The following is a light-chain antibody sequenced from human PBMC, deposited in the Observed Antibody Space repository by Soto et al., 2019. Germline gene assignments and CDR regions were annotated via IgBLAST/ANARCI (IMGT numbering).Light chain of an antibody. V-gene: IGLV2-14*01. Sequence: QSALTQPASVSGSAGQSITISCSGTMRDVGAYNLVSWYQQHPGTAPKLIIYEVRNRPSGIYSRFSGSRSGNTASLTISGIQSEDEGDYYCSAYTARSPLVFGSGTQLTVL. CDR3: SAYTARSPLV. CDR2: EVR. J-gene: IGLJ3*02. CDR1: MRDVGAYNL.